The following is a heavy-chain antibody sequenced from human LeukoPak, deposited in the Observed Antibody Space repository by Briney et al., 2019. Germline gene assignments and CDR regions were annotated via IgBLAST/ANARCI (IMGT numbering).Heavy chain of an antibody. CDR2: IYYSGST. CDR1: GGSISSYY. J-gene: IGHJ4*02. Sequence: SETLSLTCTVSGGSISSYYWSWIRQPPGKGLEWIGYIYYSGSTNYNPSLKSRVTISVDTSKNQFSLKLTSVTATDTAVYYCARLLWSGQVYDYWGQGALVTVS. D-gene: IGHD3-3*01. V-gene: IGHV4-59*12. CDR3: ARLLWSGQVYDY.